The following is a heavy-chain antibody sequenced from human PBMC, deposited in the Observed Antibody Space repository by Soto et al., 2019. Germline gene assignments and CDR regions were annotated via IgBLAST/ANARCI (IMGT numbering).Heavy chain of an antibody. Sequence: GGSLRLSCAASGFTVSSNYMSWVRQAPGKGLEWVSVIYSGGSTYYADSVKGRFTISRDNSKNTLYLQMNSLRAEDMAVYFCASHNNWGWGAFDIWGQGTMVTVSS. CDR3: ASHNNWGWGAFDI. D-gene: IGHD7-27*01. CDR1: GFTVSSNY. V-gene: IGHV3-53*01. CDR2: IYSGGST. J-gene: IGHJ3*02.